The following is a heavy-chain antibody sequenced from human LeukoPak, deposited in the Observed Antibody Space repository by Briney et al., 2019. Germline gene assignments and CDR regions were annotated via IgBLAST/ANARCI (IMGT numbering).Heavy chain of an antibody. D-gene: IGHD3-3*01. J-gene: IGHJ6*02. V-gene: IGHV3-53*01. CDR3: ARDNEVEEWGMDV. CDR2: IYSGGST. CDR1: GFTVSSNY. Sequence: PGGSLRLSCAASGFTVSSNYMSWVRQAPGKGLEWVSVIYSGGSTYYADSVKGRFTISRDNSKNTLYLQMNSLRAEDTAVYYCARDNEVEEWGMDVWGQGTTVTVSS.